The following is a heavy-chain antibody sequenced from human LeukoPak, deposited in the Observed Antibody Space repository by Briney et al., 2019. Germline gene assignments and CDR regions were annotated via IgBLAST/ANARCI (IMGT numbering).Heavy chain of an antibody. J-gene: IGHJ3*02. CDR2: INWNGGST. V-gene: IGHV3-20*04. D-gene: IGHD3-10*01. CDR1: GFTVSSNY. CDR3: ARVRSLWFGEAFDI. Sequence: GGSLRLSCAASGFTVSSNYMSWVRQAPGKGLEWVSGINWNGGSTGYADSVKGRFTISRDNAKNSLYLQMNSLRAEDTALYYCARVRSLWFGEAFDIWGQGTMVTVSS.